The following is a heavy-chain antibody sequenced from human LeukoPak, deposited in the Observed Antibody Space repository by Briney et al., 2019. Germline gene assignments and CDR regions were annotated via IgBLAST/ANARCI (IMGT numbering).Heavy chain of an antibody. D-gene: IGHD5-12*01. CDR3: TTNIVATINY. V-gene: IGHV3-15*01. J-gene: IGHJ4*02. Sequence: PGGSLRLSCAASGFTFSSSVMSWVRQAPGKGLEWVGRIKSKTDGGTTDYAAPVQGRFTISRDDSKNTLYLQMNSLKTEDTAVYYCTTNIVATINYWGQGTLVTVSS. CDR1: GFTFSSSV. CDR2: IKSKTDGGTT.